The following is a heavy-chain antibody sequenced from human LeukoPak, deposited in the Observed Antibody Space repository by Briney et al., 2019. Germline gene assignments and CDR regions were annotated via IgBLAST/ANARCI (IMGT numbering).Heavy chain of an antibody. CDR1: GGSISSSNW. Sequence: SGTLSLTRAVSGGSISSSNWWSWVRQPPGKGLEWIGEIYHSGSTNYNPSLKSRVTISVDKSKNQFSLKLSSVTAADTAVYYCARSRGNLYYYYGIDVWGQGTTVTVSS. CDR3: ARSRGNLYYYYGIDV. J-gene: IGHJ6*02. V-gene: IGHV4-4*02. CDR2: IYHSGST.